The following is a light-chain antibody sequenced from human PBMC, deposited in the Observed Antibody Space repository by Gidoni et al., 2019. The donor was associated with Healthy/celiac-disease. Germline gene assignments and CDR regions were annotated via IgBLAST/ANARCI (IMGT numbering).Light chain of an antibody. Sequence: DIQMTQSPSSLSASVGDRVTITCRASQSISSYLNWYQQKPGKAPKLLIYAASSLQSGVPSRFSGSGSGTDFTLTISSLQPEYFATYYCQQSYSTSTFGPGTKVDIK. V-gene: IGKV1-39*01. CDR2: AAS. CDR1: QSISSY. J-gene: IGKJ3*01. CDR3: QQSYSTST.